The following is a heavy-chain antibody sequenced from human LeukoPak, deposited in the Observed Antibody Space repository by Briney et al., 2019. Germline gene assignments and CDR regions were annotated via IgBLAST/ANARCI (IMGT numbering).Heavy chain of an antibody. J-gene: IGHJ4*02. CDR3: AKDASRTIFGVVIYFDY. V-gene: IGHV3-23*01. CDR2: ISGSGGST. CDR1: GFTFSSYA. D-gene: IGHD3-3*01. Sequence: HAGGSLRLSCAASGFTFSSYAMSWVRQAPGKGLEWVSAISGSGGSTYYADSVKGRFTISRDNSKNTLYLQMNSLRAEDTAVYYCAKDASRTIFGVVIYFDYWAREPWSSSPQ.